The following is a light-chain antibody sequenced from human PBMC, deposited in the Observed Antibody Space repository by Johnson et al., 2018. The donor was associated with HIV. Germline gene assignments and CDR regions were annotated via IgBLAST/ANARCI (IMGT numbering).Light chain of an antibody. CDR2: ESN. Sequence: QSVLTQPPSVSAAPGQKVTISCSGSSSNIGNYAVSWYQQVPGTAPKLLICESNKRPSGIPNRFSGSKSGTSATLGITGLQPGDEADYYCGTWDSRLSVYVFGTGTKVTVL. J-gene: IGLJ1*01. CDR1: SSNIGNYA. CDR3: GTWDSRLSVYV. V-gene: IGLV1-51*02.